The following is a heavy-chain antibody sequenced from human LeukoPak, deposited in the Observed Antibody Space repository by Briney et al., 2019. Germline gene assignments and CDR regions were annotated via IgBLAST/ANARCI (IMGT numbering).Heavy chain of an antibody. CDR1: GDSISSCY. CDR3: ARQDLHI. CDR2: ICTSGTI. Sequence: SETLSLTCTVSGDSISSCYWSWIRQPAEKGLEWIGRICTSGTINYNPSLKNRVTMSVDTSKNQFSLKLTSVAAADTAVYYCARQDLHIWGQGTMVTVSS. V-gene: IGHV4-4*07. J-gene: IGHJ3*02.